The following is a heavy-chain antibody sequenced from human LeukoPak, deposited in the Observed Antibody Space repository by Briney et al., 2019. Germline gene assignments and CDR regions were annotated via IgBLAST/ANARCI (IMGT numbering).Heavy chain of an antibody. D-gene: IGHD2-2*01. CDR3: ASAVVVPAAPDRPAKYGMDV. CDR1: GGSFSGYY. Sequence: PSETLSLTCAVYGGSFSGYYWSWIRQPPGKGLEWIGEINHSGSTNYNPSLKSRVTISVDTSKNQFSLKLSSVTAADTAVYYCASAVVVPAAPDRPAKYGMDVWGQGTTVTVSS. CDR2: INHSGST. V-gene: IGHV4-34*01. J-gene: IGHJ6*02.